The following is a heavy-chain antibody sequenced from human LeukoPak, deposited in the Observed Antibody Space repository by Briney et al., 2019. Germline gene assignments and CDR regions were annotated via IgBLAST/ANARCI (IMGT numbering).Heavy chain of an antibody. V-gene: IGHV4-4*07. CDR1: GGSISSYC. D-gene: IGHD5-24*01. Sequence: SETLSLTCTVSGGSISSYCWSWIRQPAGKGLEWIGRIYTSGSTNYNPSLKSRVTMSVDTSKNQFSLKLSSVTAADTAVYYCARDYPGDGYKGDAFDIWGQGTMVTDSS. CDR2: IYTSGST. J-gene: IGHJ3*02. CDR3: ARDYPGDGYKGDAFDI.